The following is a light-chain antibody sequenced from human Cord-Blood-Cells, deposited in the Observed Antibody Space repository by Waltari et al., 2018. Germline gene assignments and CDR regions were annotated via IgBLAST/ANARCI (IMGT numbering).Light chain of an antibody. Sequence: EIVMTQSPATLSVSPGARVTISCRASQSVSSNLAWYQQKPGQAPRLLIYGASTRATGIPARFSGSGSGTEFTLTISSLQSEDCAVYYCQQYNNWPLTFGGGTKVEIK. CDR1: QSVSSN. CDR3: QQYNNWPLT. J-gene: IGKJ4*01. CDR2: GAS. V-gene: IGKV3-15*01.